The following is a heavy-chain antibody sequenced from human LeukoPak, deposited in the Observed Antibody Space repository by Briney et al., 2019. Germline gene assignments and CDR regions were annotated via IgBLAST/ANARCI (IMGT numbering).Heavy chain of an antibody. D-gene: IGHD6-19*01. Sequence: ASVKVSCKASGYTFTSYYMHWVRQAPGQGLEWMGIINPSGGSTSYAQKFQGRVTMTRDTSTSTVYMELSSLRSEDTAVYYCARVGAVAGADYYYYGMDVWGQGTTVTVSS. V-gene: IGHV1-46*01. CDR2: INPSGGST. CDR1: GYTFTSYY. J-gene: IGHJ6*02. CDR3: ARVGAVAGADYYYYGMDV.